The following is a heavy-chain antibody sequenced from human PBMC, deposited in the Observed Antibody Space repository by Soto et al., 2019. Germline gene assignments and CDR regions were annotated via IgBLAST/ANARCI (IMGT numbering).Heavy chain of an antibody. V-gene: IGHV3-23*01. CDR3: FFLGGYEQYRDY. D-gene: IGHD5-12*01. Sequence: EVQLLESGGGLVQPGGSLRLSCAASGFTFSSYAMSWVRQAPGKGLEWVSAISGSGGSTYYADSVKGRFTISRDNSKTTLYLQMNSLRAEDTAVYYCFFLGGYEQYRDYWGQGTLVTVSS. CDR1: GFTFSSYA. CDR2: ISGSGGST. J-gene: IGHJ4*02.